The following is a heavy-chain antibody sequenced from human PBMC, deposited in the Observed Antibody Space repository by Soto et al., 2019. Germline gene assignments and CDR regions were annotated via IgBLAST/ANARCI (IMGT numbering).Heavy chain of an antibody. Sequence: QVQLVESGGGLVKPGGSLRLSCAASGFTFSDYYMSWIRQAPGKGLEWVSYISSSSSYTNYADSVKGRFTISRDNAKNSLYLQMNSLRAEDTAVYYCATLPGYSGSALSMAEIDYWGQGTPVTVSS. CDR3: ATLPGYSGSALSMAEIDY. D-gene: IGHD5-12*01. CDR1: GFTFSDYY. J-gene: IGHJ4*02. V-gene: IGHV3-11*05. CDR2: ISSSSSYT.